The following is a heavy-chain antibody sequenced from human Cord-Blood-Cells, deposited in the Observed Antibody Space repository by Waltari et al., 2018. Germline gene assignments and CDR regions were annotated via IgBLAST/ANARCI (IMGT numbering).Heavy chain of an antibody. CDR2: INHSGST. J-gene: IGHJ4*02. Sequence: QVQLQQWGAGLLKPSATLSLTCAVYGGSFSGSYWSGIRQPPGKGLEWIGEINHSGSTNYNPSLKSRVTISVDTSKNQFSLKLSSVTAADTAVYYCARQHYGSGSYYNGWGQGTLVTVSS. CDR3: ARQHYGSGSYYNG. CDR1: GGSFSGSY. V-gene: IGHV4-34*01. D-gene: IGHD3-10*01.